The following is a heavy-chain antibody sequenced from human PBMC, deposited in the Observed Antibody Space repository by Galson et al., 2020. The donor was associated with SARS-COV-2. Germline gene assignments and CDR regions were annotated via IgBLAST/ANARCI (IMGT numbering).Heavy chain of an antibody. CDR1: GFTLSIYN. D-gene: IGHD1-20*01. V-gene: IGHV3-48*01. Sequence: GGSLRLSCTASGFTLSIYNMNWVRQAPGKGLEWVSHISICSSARFYADSVMGRFTISRDNAKNSVYLKMNSLRADDTAVYYCARERINSNPIRDAFDIWGRGTMVTVSS. J-gene: IGHJ3*02. CDR2: ISICSSAR. CDR3: ARERINSNPIRDAFDI.